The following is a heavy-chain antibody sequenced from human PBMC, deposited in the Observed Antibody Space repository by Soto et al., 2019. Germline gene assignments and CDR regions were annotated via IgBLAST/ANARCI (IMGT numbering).Heavy chain of an antibody. Sequence: QVQLVQSGAEVKKPGSSVKVSCKASGGTFSSYAISWVRQAPGQGLEWMGGIIPIFGTANYAQKFQGRVTITADESTSTAYMELSSLRSEDTAVYYCARVPENHVDTAMVDYYYYYGMDVWGQGTTVTVSS. CDR3: ARVPENHVDTAMVDYYYYYGMDV. CDR2: IIPIFGTA. CDR1: GGTFSSYA. V-gene: IGHV1-69*01. D-gene: IGHD5-18*01. J-gene: IGHJ6*02.